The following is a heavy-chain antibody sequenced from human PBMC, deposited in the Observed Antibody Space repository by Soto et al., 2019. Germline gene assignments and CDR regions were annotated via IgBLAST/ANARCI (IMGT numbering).Heavy chain of an antibody. D-gene: IGHD3-22*01. CDR2: IIPIFGTA. V-gene: IGHV1-69*13. CDR1: GGTFSSYA. CDR3: ARGNYDSSGYYPFDY. Sequence: SVKVSCKASGGTFSSYAISWVRQAPGQGLEWMGGIIPIFGTANYAQKFQGRVTITADESTSTAYMELSSLRSEDTAVYYCARGNYDSSGYYPFDYWGQGTLVTVSS. J-gene: IGHJ4*02.